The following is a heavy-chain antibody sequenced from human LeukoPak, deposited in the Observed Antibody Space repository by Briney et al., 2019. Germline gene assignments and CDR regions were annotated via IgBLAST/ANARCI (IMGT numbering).Heavy chain of an antibody. V-gene: IGHV3-23*01. CDR3: ARLTGTTGFDY. D-gene: IGHD1-1*01. J-gene: IGHJ4*02. Sequence: GGSLRLSCAASGFTFSSYAMSWVRQAPGKGLEWVSAISGSGGSTYYADSVKGRFTISRDNSKNTLYLQLNSLRADDTAVYYCARLTGTTGFDYWGQGTLVTVSS. CDR2: ISGSGGST. CDR1: GFTFSSYA.